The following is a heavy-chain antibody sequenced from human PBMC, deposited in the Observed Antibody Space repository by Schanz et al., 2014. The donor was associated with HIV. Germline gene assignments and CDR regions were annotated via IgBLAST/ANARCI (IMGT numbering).Heavy chain of an antibody. D-gene: IGHD1-26*01. CDR1: GFTFSIYA. V-gene: IGHV3-23*04. CDR3: AKGIMGATEYYYGMDV. CDR2: MRGSDDST. J-gene: IGHJ6*02. Sequence: EVQLVESGGGLVKPGGSLRISCAASGFTFSIYAMSWVRQAPGKGLEWVSGMRGSDDSTFYADSVKGRFTISRDNANNFVYLEMNGLRVEDTALYYCAKGIMGATEYYYGMDVWGQGTMVTVSS.